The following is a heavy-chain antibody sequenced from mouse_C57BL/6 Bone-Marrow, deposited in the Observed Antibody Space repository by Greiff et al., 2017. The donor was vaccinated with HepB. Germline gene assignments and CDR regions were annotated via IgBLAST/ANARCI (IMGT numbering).Heavy chain of an antibody. CDR1: GYTFTDYY. Sequence: QVQLKESGAELVRPGASVKLSCKASGYTFTDYYINWVKQRPGQGLEWIARIYPGSGNTYYNEKFKGKATLTAEKSSSTAYMQLSSLTSEDSAVYFCARWRYGRDYYYAMDYWGQGTSVTVSS. CDR2: IYPGSGNT. D-gene: IGHD2-14*01. J-gene: IGHJ4*01. CDR3: ARWRYGRDYYYAMDY. V-gene: IGHV1-76*01.